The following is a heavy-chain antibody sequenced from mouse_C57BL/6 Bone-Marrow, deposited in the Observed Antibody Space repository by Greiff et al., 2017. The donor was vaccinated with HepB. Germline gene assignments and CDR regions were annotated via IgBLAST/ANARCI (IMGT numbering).Heavy chain of an antibody. V-gene: IGHV15-2*01. CDR1: DSEVFPIAY. CDR3: ARRGYDYGGVWYFDV. J-gene: IGHJ1*03. D-gene: IGHD2-4*01. CDR2: ILPSIGRT. Sequence: VKLQESGSELRSPGSSVKLSCKDFDSEVFPIAYMSWVRQKPGHGFEWIGGILPSIGRTIYGEKFEDKATLDADTLSNTAYLELNSLTSEDSAIYYGARRGYDYGGVWYFDVWGTGTTVTVSS.